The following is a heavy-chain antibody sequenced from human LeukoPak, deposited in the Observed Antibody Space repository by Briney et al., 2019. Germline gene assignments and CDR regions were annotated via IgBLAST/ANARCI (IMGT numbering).Heavy chain of an antibody. Sequence: GSLRLSCAASGFTFNNYAMTWVRQAPGKGLEWVSVVSGSGDNTNYADSVKGRFTISRDNSKNTLFLQMNSLRTEDTAVYFCARWGNDYSQFDSWGQGTLVTVS. CDR1: GFTFNNYA. CDR3: ARWGNDYSQFDS. CDR2: VSGSGDNT. V-gene: IGHV3-23*01. J-gene: IGHJ4*02. D-gene: IGHD4-11*01.